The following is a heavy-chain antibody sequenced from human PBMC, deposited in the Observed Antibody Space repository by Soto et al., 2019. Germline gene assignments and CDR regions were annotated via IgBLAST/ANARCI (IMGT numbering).Heavy chain of an antibody. CDR2: ISATGTT. CDR3: ARDQSGAADF. V-gene: IGHV4-4*07. CDR1: GDSLSTYY. D-gene: IGHD7-27*01. Sequence: PENLSLTFTVSGDSLSTYYWNWILQSAEKGLEWIGRISATGTTNYIPSLKSRITLSVDTSKNEFSLNLKFVTSADKAVYFCARDQSGAADFWGPETMVTVSS. J-gene: IGHJ3*01.